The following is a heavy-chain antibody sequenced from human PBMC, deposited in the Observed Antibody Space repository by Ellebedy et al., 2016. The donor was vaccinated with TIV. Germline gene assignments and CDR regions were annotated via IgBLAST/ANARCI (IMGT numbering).Heavy chain of an antibody. CDR3: ARPNMGYYYMDA. J-gene: IGHJ6*03. D-gene: IGHD2/OR15-2a*01. CDR2: IYPGDSDT. Sequence: KVSCKGSGYSFPTYWIGWVRQMPGKGLEWMGIIYPGDSDTRYSPSFDGQVTISADKSISTVFLQWSSLKASDTAIYYCARPNMGYYYMDAWGTGTTVSVSS. V-gene: IGHV5-51*01. CDR1: GYSFPTYW.